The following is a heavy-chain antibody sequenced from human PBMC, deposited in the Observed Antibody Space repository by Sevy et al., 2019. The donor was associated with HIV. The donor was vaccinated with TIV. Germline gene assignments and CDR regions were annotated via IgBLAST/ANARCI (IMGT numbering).Heavy chain of an antibody. D-gene: IGHD3-10*01. V-gene: IGHV4-34*01. CDR1: GGSFSGYY. J-gene: IGHJ6*02. CDR2: INHSGST. CDR3: ARAGYYYGSGSYYNGYYYGMDV. Sequence: SETLSLTCAVYGGSFSGYYWSWIRQPPGKGLEWIGEINHSGSTNYNPSPKSRVTISVDTSKNQFSLKLSSVTAAETAGYYCARAGYYYGSGSYYNGYYYGMDVWGQGTTVTVSS.